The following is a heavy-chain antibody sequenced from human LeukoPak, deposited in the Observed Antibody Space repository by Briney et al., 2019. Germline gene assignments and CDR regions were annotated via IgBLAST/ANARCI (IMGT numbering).Heavy chain of an antibody. Sequence: GGSLRLSCAASGFTVSSNYMTWVRQAPGKGLEWVSIIYSGGSTYYADSVKGRFTISRDNSKNTLYLQMNSLRDEDTAVYYCARKSGSPARFDPWGQGTLVTVSS. CDR2: IYSGGST. J-gene: IGHJ5*02. V-gene: IGHV3-53*01. CDR1: GFTVSSNY. CDR3: ARKSGSPARFDP. D-gene: IGHD2-2*01.